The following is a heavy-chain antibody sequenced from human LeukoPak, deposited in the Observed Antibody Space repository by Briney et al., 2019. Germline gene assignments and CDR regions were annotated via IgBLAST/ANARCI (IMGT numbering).Heavy chain of an antibody. Sequence: ASVKVSCKTSGYTFTGNFMHWVRQAPGQGPEWMGWINPNNGDTNYAQKFQGRVTMTRDTSISTAYMELSRLRSDDTAVYYCAREDSSLAFAYWGQGTLVTVSS. CDR2: INPNNGDT. V-gene: IGHV1-2*02. CDR3: AREDSSLAFAY. J-gene: IGHJ4*02. D-gene: IGHD3-22*01. CDR1: GYTFTGNF.